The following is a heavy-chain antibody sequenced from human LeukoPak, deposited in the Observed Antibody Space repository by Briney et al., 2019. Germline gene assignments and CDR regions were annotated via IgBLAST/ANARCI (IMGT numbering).Heavy chain of an antibody. D-gene: IGHD2-8*01. V-gene: IGHV4-38-2*02. CDR1: GDSISSSYF. J-gene: IGHJ5*02. Sequence: PSETLSLTCYVSGDSISSSYFWGWIRQPPGTGLEWIGSISHSEKTFYNPSLKSRVTISVDTSKNHFSLNLSAVTAADTAVYYCARARKYNGNPNWIDLWGQGVLVTVSS. CDR2: ISHSEKT. CDR3: ARARKYNGNPNWIDL.